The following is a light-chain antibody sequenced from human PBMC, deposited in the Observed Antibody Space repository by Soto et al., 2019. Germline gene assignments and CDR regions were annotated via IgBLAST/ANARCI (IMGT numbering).Light chain of an antibody. CDR3: QQSYTTPLT. CDR2: AAS. CDR1: QSISTY. Sequence: DIQMTQSPYSLSASVGDTVTITCRASQSISTYLNWYQQKPGKAPELLIYAASSLQSGVPLRFTGSGSGTDFPLTSSSLQPEDFASYYCQQSYTTPLTLGGGTKVEIK. V-gene: IGKV1-39*01. J-gene: IGKJ4*02.